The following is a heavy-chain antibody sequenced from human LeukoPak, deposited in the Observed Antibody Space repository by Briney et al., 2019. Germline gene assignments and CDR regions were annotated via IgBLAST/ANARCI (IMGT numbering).Heavy chain of an antibody. V-gene: IGHV3-23*01. CDR3: AKGAASAPVDWFDP. Sequence: GGSLRLSCAASGFIFSNYAMKWVRQAPGKGLEWVSSVTGSGGGTFYADSVKGRFTISRDNSQNTLYLQMNSLGAEDTAVYYCAKGAASAPVDWFDPWGQGTRVTVSS. CDR1: GFIFSNYA. J-gene: IGHJ5*02. D-gene: IGHD6-25*01. CDR2: VTGSGGGT.